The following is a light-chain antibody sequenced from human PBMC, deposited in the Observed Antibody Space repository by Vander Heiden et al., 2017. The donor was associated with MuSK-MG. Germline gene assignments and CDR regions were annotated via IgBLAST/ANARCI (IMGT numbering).Light chain of an antibody. V-gene: IGKV1-39*01. Sequence: DIQMTQSPSSLSASVGDRVTITCRASQSISSYLNWYQQKPGKAPKLLIYAASSLQSGGPSKFSGSGSGTDFTLPISRLQPEDFATYYCQQSYSTPPITFGQGTRLEIK. J-gene: IGKJ5*01. CDR2: AAS. CDR3: QQSYSTPPIT. CDR1: QSISSY.